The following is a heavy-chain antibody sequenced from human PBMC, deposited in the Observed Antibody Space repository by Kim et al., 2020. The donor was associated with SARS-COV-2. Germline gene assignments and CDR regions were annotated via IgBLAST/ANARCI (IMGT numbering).Heavy chain of an antibody. J-gene: IGHJ4*02. CDR1: GDTVSSNSGV. D-gene: IGHD6-13*01. CDR3: ARDAPGSSYFDY. V-gene: IGHV6-1*01. CDR2: TYYRSGWFY. Sequence: SQTLSLTCAISGDTVSSNSGVWNCIRQSPSRGLEWLGRTYYRSGWFYDYAVSVESRITINPDTSQNQFSLHLNSVTPEDTAVYFCARDAPGSSYFDYWGQGTLVTVSS.